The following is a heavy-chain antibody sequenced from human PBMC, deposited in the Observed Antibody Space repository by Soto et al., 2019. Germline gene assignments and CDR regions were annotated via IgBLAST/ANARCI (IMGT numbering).Heavy chain of an antibody. J-gene: IGHJ6*02. CDR1: GFTFSAHA. D-gene: IGHD3-10*01. Sequence: EVQMLESGGGLVQPGGPLRLSCAASGFTFSAHAMNWVRQASGKGLEWVSTISGSGGSTYYADSVKGRFTISRDNFKNTLYLQMNSLRAADTAVYFCAKDRGVRVTNYYYYGFDVWGQGTTVTVSS. CDR2: ISGSGGST. V-gene: IGHV3-23*01. CDR3: AKDRGVRVTNYYYYGFDV.